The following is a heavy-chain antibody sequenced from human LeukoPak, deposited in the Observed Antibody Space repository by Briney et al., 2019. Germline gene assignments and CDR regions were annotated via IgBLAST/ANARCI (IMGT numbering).Heavy chain of an antibody. D-gene: IGHD3-10*01. J-gene: IGHJ4*02. Sequence: SETLSLTCTVSGGSISSYYWSWIRQPPGKGLEWIGYIYYSGSTNYNPSLKSRVTISVDTSKNQFSLKLSSVTAADTAVYYCARRGNYGSGSYSKFPFDYWGQGTLVTVSS. V-gene: IGHV4-59*12. CDR2: IYYSGST. CDR3: ARRGNYGSGSYSKFPFDY. CDR1: GGSISSYY.